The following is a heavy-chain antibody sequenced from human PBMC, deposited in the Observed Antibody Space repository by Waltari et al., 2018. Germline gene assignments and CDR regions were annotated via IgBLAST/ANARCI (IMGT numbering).Heavy chain of an antibody. Sequence: QLQLQESGPGLVTPSETLSLTCTVSGGSISRSSYSWGWIRQPPGKGLEWIGSIYYSGSTYYNPSLKSRVTISVDTSKNQFSLKLSSVTAADTAVYYCARRRAFYPGNYFDYWGQGTLVTVSS. CDR3: ARRRAFYPGNYFDY. CDR2: IYYSGST. CDR1: GGSISRSSYS. V-gene: IGHV4-39*01. J-gene: IGHJ4*02.